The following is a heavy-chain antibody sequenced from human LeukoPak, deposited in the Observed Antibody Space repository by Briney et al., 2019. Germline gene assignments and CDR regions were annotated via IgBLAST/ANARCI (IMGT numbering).Heavy chain of an antibody. CDR2: ISYDGNTK. CDR3: ARGGIYYFYGMDV. CDR1: GFTLSTYG. J-gene: IGHJ6*02. D-gene: IGHD3-10*01. V-gene: IGHV3-30*03. Sequence: PGGSLRLSCAASGFTLSTYGMHWVRQAPGKGLEWVAMISYDGNTKQYADLVKGRFTISRDISKNTLYLQMNSLRTEDTAVYHCARGGIYYFYGMDVWGQGTTVTVSS.